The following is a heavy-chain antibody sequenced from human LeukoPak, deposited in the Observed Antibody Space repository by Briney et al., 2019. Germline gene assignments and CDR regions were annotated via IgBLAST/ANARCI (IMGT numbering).Heavy chain of an antibody. CDR2: ISYDGSNK. CDR1: GFTFSSYA. CDR3: AKVAGGKYY. Sequence: PGGSLRLSCAASGFTFSSYAMHWVRQAPGKGLEWVAVISYDGSNKYYADSVKGRFTISRDNSKNTLYLQMNSLRAEDTAVYYCAKVAGGKYYWGQGTLVTVSS. J-gene: IGHJ4*02. D-gene: IGHD3-16*01. V-gene: IGHV3-30-3*01.